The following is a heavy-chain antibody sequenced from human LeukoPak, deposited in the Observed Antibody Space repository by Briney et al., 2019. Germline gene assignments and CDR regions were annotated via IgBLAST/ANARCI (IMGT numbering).Heavy chain of an antibody. Sequence: GGSLRLSCVASGFNFDDYAMHWVRQAPGKGLEWVSGITWNSGKIAYGDSVKGRFTISRDNSKNTLYLQLNSLRAEDTAVYYCAKDRIAAPGTVDYWGQGTLVTVSS. D-gene: IGHD6-13*01. J-gene: IGHJ4*02. CDR3: AKDRIAAPGTVDY. V-gene: IGHV3-9*01. CDR2: ITWNSGKI. CDR1: GFNFDDYA.